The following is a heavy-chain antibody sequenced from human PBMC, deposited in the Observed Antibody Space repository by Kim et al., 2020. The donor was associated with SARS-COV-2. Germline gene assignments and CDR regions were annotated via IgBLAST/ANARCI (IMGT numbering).Heavy chain of an antibody. CDR3: ARHGSGTLGY. V-gene: IGHV5-51*01. J-gene: IGHJ4*02. Sequence: SDTRYSPSFQGQVTISVDKSIATAYLQWSSLKASDSAMYYCARHGSGTLGYWGQGTLVTVSS. CDR2: SDT. D-gene: IGHD3-10*01.